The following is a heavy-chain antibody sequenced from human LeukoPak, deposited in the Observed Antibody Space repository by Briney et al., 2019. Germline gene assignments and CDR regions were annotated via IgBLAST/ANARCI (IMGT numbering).Heavy chain of an antibody. Sequence: SETLSLTCAVYGGSFSGYYWSWIRQPPGKGLEWIGEINHGGSTNYNPSLKSRVTISVDTSKNQFSLKLSSVTAADTAVYYCARGGGDSSGYTDYWGQGTLVTVSS. CDR2: INHGGST. V-gene: IGHV4-34*01. CDR3: ARGGGDSSGYTDY. D-gene: IGHD3-22*01. CDR1: GGSFSGYY. J-gene: IGHJ4*02.